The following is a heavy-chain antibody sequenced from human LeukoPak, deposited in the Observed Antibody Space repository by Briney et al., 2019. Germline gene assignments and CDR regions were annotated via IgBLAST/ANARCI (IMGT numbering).Heavy chain of an antibody. CDR2: ISGSGHSS. V-gene: IGHV3-23*01. J-gene: IGHJ4*02. CDR3: AKVTYYDFWSGPTGLDY. Sequence: GGSLRLSCAASGFTFSSHAMSWVRQAPGKGLEWVSGISGSGHSSYYADSVKGRFTISRDNSKNTLWLQMNSLRAEDTAVYYCAKVTYYDFWSGPTGLDYWGQGTLVTVSS. CDR1: GFTFSSHA. D-gene: IGHD3-3*01.